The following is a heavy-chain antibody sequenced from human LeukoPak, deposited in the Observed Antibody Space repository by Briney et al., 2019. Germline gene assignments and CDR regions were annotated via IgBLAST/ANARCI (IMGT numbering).Heavy chain of an antibody. D-gene: IGHD3-22*01. J-gene: IGHJ3*02. Sequence: PSETLSLTCAVYGGSFSGYYWSWIRQPPGKGLEWIGEINHSGSTNYNPPLKSRVTISIDTSKTQFSLKLSSVTAADTAVYYCARTYDSSGLAAFDIWGQGTMVTVSS. CDR2: INHSGST. CDR1: GGSFSGYY. V-gene: IGHV4-34*01. CDR3: ARTYDSSGLAAFDI.